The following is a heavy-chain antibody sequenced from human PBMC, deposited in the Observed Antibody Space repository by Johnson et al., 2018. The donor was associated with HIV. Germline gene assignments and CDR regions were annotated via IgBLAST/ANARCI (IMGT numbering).Heavy chain of an antibody. V-gene: IGHV3-7*05. CDR1: GFIFNDYW. J-gene: IGHJ3*02. CDR3: ARDPGYSAFDI. D-gene: IGHD1-1*01. Sequence: VQLVESGGGLVQPGGSLKVSCAASGFIFNDYWMSWVRQSPGKGLEFVANIKEDSREKSSVDSVRGRFTSSRDNAKNSVVLQMNNLRAEDTAIYYCARDPGYSAFDIWGQGTVVTVSS. CDR2: IKEDSREK.